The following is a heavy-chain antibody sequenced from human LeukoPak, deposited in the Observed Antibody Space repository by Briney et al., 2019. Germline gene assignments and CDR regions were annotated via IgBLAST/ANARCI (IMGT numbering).Heavy chain of an antibody. Sequence: ASVKVSCKASGYTVITFTNYYMHWVRHAPGQGLEWMGRINPSGGSTNYAQKFQGRVTMTRDTSTTTVYMELSSLRSEDTAVYYCARVPEHYQVDYLDYWGQGTLVTVSS. CDR1: GYTVITFTNYY. CDR3: ARVPEHYQVDYLDY. D-gene: IGHD3-3*02. V-gene: IGHV1-46*01. CDR2: INPSGGST. J-gene: IGHJ4*02.